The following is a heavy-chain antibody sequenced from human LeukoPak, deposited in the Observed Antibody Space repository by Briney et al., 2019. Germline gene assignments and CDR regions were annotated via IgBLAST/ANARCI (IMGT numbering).Heavy chain of an antibody. Sequence: PSETLSLTCAVSGGSISSGGYSWSWIRQPPGKGLEWIGYIYHSGSTYYNPSLKSRVTISVDTSKNQFSLKLSSVTAADTAVYYCARDGLLDFWSGYYTQSLSYFQHWGQGTLVTVSS. D-gene: IGHD3-3*01. J-gene: IGHJ1*01. CDR1: GGSISSGGYS. CDR3: ARDGLLDFWSGYYTQSLSYFQH. CDR2: IYHSGST. V-gene: IGHV4-30-2*01.